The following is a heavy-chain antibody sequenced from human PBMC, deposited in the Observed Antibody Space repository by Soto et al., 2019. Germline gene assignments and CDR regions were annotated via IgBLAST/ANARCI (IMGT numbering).Heavy chain of an antibody. CDR1: GFTFSSYA. J-gene: IGHJ4*02. D-gene: IGHD6-19*01. CDR3: AKNGGEQWRGQYYFDY. CDR2: ISGSGGST. V-gene: IGHV3-23*01. Sequence: EVQLLESGGGLVQPGGSLRLSCAASGFTFSSYAMSWVRQAPGKGLEWVSAISGSGGSTYYADSVKGRFTISRDNSKNTLYLKMHSLRAEDTAVYYCAKNGGEQWRGQYYFDYWGQGTLVTVSS.